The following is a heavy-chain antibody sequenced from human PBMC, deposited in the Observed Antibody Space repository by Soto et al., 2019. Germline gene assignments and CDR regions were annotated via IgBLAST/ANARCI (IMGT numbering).Heavy chain of an antibody. CDR3: ARGRLVVVPAAQNYYYYYGMDV. J-gene: IGHJ6*02. V-gene: IGHV4-34*01. D-gene: IGHD2-2*01. Sequence: SETLSLTCAVYGGSFSGYYWSWIRQPPGKGLEWIGEINHSGSTNYNPSLKSRVTISVDTSKNQSSLKLSSVTAADTAVYYCARGRLVVVPAAQNYYYYYGMDVWGQGTTVTVSS. CDR2: INHSGST. CDR1: GGSFSGYY.